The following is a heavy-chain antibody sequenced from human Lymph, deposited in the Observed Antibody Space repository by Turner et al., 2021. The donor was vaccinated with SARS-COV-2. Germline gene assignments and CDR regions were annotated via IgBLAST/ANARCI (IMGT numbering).Heavy chain of an antibody. CDR3: ARSRDLQSMVRGVDPFDY. D-gene: IGHD3-10*01. J-gene: IGHJ4*02. V-gene: IGHV1-2*06. Sequence: QVQLVQSGDEVKKPGASVKVSCKASGYTFTGYYMHWVRQAPGQGLEWMVRSNPNSGGTNYAQKFQGRVTMTRDTSISTAYMELSRLRSDDTAVYYCARSRDLQSMVRGVDPFDYWGQGTLVTVAS. CDR1: GYTFTGYY. CDR2: SNPNSGGT.